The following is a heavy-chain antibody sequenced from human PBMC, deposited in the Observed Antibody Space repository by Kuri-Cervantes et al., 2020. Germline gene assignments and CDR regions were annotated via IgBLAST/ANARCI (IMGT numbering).Heavy chain of an antibody. CDR1: GFTFSSYA. CDR3: ARVIPAAMVH. Sequence: GESLKISCAASGFTFSSYAMSWVRQAPGKGLEWVSAISGSGGSTYCADSVKGRFTISRDNAKNSLYLQMNSLRAEDTAVYYCARVIPAAMVHWGQGTLVTVSS. J-gene: IGHJ4*02. V-gene: IGHV3-23*01. D-gene: IGHD2-2*01. CDR2: ISGSGGST.